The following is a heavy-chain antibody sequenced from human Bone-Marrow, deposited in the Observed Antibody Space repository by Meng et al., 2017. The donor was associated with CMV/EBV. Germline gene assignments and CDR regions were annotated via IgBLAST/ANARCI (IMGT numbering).Heavy chain of an antibody. V-gene: IGHV3-30*02. CDR3: AKPAFGETDY. D-gene: IGHD3-10*01. J-gene: IGHJ4*02. CDR1: GFTFSSYS. Sequence: GESLKISCAASGFTFSSYSMNWVRQAPGKGLEWVAFISYDGSNKYYADSVKGRFTISRDNSKNTLFLQMNSLRAEDTAVYYCAKPAFGETDYWGQGTLVTVSS. CDR2: ISYDGSNK.